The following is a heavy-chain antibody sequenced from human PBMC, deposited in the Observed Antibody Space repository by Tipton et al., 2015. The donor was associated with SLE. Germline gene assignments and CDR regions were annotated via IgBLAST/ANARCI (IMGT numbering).Heavy chain of an antibody. J-gene: IGHJ4*02. CDR2: IYSDGSST. D-gene: IGHD2-2*02. CDR3: ARRIPGGGIPFDY. Sequence: SLRLSCEASGFTFSTYWMHWVRQGPGKGLVWVSRIYSDGSSTSYADSVKGRFTISRDNAKNTLYLQMNSLRAEDTAVYYCARRIPGGGIPFDYWGQGTLVTVSS. V-gene: IGHV3-74*01. CDR1: GFTFSTYW.